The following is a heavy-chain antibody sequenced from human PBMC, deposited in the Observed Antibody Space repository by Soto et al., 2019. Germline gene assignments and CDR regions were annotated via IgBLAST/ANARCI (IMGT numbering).Heavy chain of an antibody. D-gene: IGHD3-10*01. V-gene: IGHV3-23*01. Sequence: GGSLRLSCAASGFTFSSYAMSWVRQAPGKGLEWVSAISGSGGSTYYADSVKGRFTISRDNSKNTLYLQMNSLRAEDTAVYYCAKSSLADYYGSGVHYYYGMDVWGQGTTVTVSS. J-gene: IGHJ6*02. CDR3: AKSSLADYYGSGVHYYYGMDV. CDR1: GFTFSSYA. CDR2: ISGSGGST.